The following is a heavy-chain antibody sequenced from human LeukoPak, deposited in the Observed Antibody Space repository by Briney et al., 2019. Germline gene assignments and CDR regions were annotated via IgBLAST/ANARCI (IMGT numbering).Heavy chain of an antibody. J-gene: IGHJ4*02. V-gene: IGHV3-23*01. CDR3: ARDRPNYYGSDGHYYRRDGDY. D-gene: IGHD3-22*01. CDR1: GFNFNIYA. CDR2: IPSRDGGT. Sequence: GGSLRLSCAASGFNFNIYAMSWVRQAPGKGLEWVSSIPSRDGGTFYADSVKGRFTISRDNSKNTLYLQMNSLRADDTAIYYCARDRPNYYGSDGHYYRRDGDYWGQGTLVTVSS.